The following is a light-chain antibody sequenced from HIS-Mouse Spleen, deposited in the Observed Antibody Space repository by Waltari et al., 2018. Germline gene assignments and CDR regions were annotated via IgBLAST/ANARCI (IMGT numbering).Light chain of an antibody. CDR3: SSYAGSNNYVV. CDR1: SSDVGGYNY. V-gene: IGLV2-8*01. Sequence: QSALTQPPSASGSPGQSVTISCTGTSSDVGGYNYVSWYQQHPGKAPKRMIYEVSKRPSGVPDRFSGSKSGNPASLTVSGLQAEDEADYYCSSYAGSNNYVVFGGGTKLTVL. J-gene: IGLJ2*01. CDR2: EVS.